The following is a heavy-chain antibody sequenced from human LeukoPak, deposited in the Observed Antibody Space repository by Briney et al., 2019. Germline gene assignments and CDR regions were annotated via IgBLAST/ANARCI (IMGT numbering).Heavy chain of an antibody. CDR1: GFTFSSYS. Sequence: GGSLRLSCAASGFTFSSYSMHWVRQAPGRGLEWVAVIWYDGSNKYYADSVKGRFTISRDNSKTTLYLQMNSLRAEDTAVYYCAKDARGYDFWSGYLTPLAYYYYYMDVWGKGTTVTVSS. V-gene: IGHV3-33*03. CDR3: AKDARGYDFWSGYLTPLAYYYYYMDV. CDR2: IWYDGSNK. D-gene: IGHD3-3*01. J-gene: IGHJ6*03.